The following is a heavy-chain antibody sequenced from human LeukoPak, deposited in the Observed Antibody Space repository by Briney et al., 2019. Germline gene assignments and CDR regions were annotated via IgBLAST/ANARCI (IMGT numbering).Heavy chain of an antibody. V-gene: IGHV1-3*01. Sequence: ASVKVSCKASGYIFTSYGVHWVRQAPGQRLEWMGWINAGNGNTKYSQKFQGRVSVTRDTSASTAYMELSSLRSEDTAVYYCARDAGLEYYYDSSGYYRLDYWGQGTLVTVSS. CDR1: GYIFTSYG. CDR3: ARDAGLEYYYDSSGYYRLDY. CDR2: INAGNGNT. D-gene: IGHD3-22*01. J-gene: IGHJ4*02.